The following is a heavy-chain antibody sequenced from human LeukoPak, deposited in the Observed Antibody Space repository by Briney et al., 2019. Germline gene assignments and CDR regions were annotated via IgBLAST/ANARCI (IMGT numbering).Heavy chain of an antibody. CDR2: IKQDGSEK. J-gene: IGHJ4*02. D-gene: IGHD3-22*01. Sequence: GGSLRLSCAASGFIFNSYAMSWVRQAPGKGLEWVANIKQDGSEKYYVDSVKGRFTISRDNAKNSLYLQMNSLRAEDTAVYYCARGAGYYYDSSGYSPYGSWGQGTLVTVSS. V-gene: IGHV3-7*01. CDR1: GFIFNSYA. CDR3: ARGAGYYYDSSGYSPYGS.